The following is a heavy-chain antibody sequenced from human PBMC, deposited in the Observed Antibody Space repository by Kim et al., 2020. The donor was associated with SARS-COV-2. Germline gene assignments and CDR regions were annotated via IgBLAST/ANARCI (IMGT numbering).Heavy chain of an antibody. V-gene: IGHV3-15*01. J-gene: IGHJ4*02. CDR2: SDGGRT. Sequence: SDGGRTDYAAPVKGSYTISRDDSKHTLYLKMNGLKTEDTAVYYCTKVRNWGQGTLVTVSS. CDR3: TKVRN.